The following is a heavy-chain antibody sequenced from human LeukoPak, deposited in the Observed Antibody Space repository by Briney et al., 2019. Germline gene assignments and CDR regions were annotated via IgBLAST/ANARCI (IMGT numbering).Heavy chain of an antibody. Sequence: GGSLRLSCAASGFTFSSYAMSWVRQAPGKGLECISGFSGSGGSTYYADSVKGRFTISRDNSKNTLYLQMNSLRAEDTAVYYCARESWLRSFDYWGQGTLVTVSS. V-gene: IGHV3-23*01. CDR1: GFTFSSYA. CDR2: FSGSGGST. J-gene: IGHJ4*02. D-gene: IGHD5-12*01. CDR3: ARESWLRSFDY.